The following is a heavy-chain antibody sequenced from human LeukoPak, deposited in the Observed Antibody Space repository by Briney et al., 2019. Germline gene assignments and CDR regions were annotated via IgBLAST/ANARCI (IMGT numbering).Heavy chain of an antibody. CDR3: ARNAGGYQLLNSFDY. J-gene: IGHJ4*02. CDR2: IKRDGSEK. D-gene: IGHD1-7*01. V-gene: IGHV3-7*01. CDR1: GFTFSGYW. Sequence: GGSLRLSCAASGFTFSGYWMSWVRQAPGKGLEWVANIKRDGSEKYYVDSVKGRFSISRDNAKNSLYLQMNSLRAEDTAGYYCARNAGGYQLLNSFDYWGQGTLVTVSS.